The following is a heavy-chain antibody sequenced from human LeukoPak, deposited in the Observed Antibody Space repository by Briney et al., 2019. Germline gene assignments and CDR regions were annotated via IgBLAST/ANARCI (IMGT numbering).Heavy chain of an antibody. CDR3: ARDRYYYDSSGYYYGMDV. V-gene: IGHV3-53*01. Sequence: GGSLRLSCAASGFTVSSNYMSWVRQAPGKGLEWVSVIYSGGSTYYADSVKGRFTISRDNSKNTLYLQMNSLRAEDTAVYYCARDRYYYDSSGYYYGMDVWGQGTTVTVSS. D-gene: IGHD3-22*01. J-gene: IGHJ6*02. CDR2: IYSGGST. CDR1: GFTVSSNY.